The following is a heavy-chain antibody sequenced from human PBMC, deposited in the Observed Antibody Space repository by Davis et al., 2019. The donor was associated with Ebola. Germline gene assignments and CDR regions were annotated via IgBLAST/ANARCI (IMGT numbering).Heavy chain of an antibody. Sequence: GESLKISCAASGFTFSDHYMDWVRQAPGKGLEWVGRTRNKANSYTTEYAASVKGRFTISRDDSKNSLYLQMNSLKTEDTAVYYCARGPSHYDFWSDPVGHFDYWGQGTLVTVSS. CDR1: GFTFSDHY. V-gene: IGHV3-72*01. CDR3: ARGPSHYDFWSDPVGHFDY. CDR2: TRNKANSYTT. J-gene: IGHJ4*02. D-gene: IGHD3-3*01.